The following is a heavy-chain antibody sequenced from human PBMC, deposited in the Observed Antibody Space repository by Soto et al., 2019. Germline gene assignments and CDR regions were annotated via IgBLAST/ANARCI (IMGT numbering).Heavy chain of an antibody. CDR3: ARHYDFWSGYYREDYYYYYMDV. CDR2: IYYSGST. Sequence: TLSLTCTVSGGSISSYYWSWIRQPPGKGLEWIGYIYYSGSTNYNPSLKSRVTISVDTSKNQFSLKLSSVTAADTAVYYCARHYDFWSGYYREDYYYYYMDVWGKGTTVTVSS. CDR1: GGSISSYY. V-gene: IGHV4-59*08. D-gene: IGHD3-3*01. J-gene: IGHJ6*03.